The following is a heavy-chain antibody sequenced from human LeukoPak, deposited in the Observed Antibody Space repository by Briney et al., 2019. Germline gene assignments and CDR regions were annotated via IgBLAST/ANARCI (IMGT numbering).Heavy chain of an antibody. CDR3: ARHGSGYSSGWTDFDY. Sequence: PSETLSLTCTVSGGSISSYYWSWIRQPPGKGLEWIGYIYYSGSTNYNPSLKSRVTISVDTSKNQFSLKLSSVTAADTAVYYCARHGSGYSSGWTDFDYWGQGTLVTVS. CDR1: GGSISSYY. D-gene: IGHD6-19*01. V-gene: IGHV4-59*08. J-gene: IGHJ4*02. CDR2: IYYSGST.